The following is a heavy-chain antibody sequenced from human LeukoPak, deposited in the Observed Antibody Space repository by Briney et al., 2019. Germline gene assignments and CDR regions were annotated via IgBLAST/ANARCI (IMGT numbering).Heavy chain of an antibody. CDR2: IYYSGST. J-gene: IGHJ5*02. CDR1: GGSISSYY. CDR3: ARQFDSSSWYYWFDP. V-gene: IGHV4-59*08. D-gene: IGHD6-13*01. Sequence: KPSETLSLTCTVSGGSISSYYWSWIRQPPGKGLEWIGYIYYSGSTNYNPSLKSRVTISVDTSKNQFSLKLSSVTAADTAVYYCARQFDSSSWYYWFDPWGQGTLVTVSS.